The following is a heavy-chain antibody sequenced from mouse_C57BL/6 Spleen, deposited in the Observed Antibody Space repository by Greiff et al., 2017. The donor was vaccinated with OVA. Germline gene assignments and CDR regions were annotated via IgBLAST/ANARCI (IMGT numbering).Heavy chain of an antibody. CDR3: ARGGYYVSYAMDY. CDR1: GFTFSDYG. CDR2: ISSGSSTI. V-gene: IGHV5-17*01. Sequence: EVQLVESGGGLVKPGGSLKLSCAASGFTFSDYGMHWVRQAPEKGLEWVAYISSGSSTIYYADTVKGRFTISRDNAKNTLFLQMTSLRSEDTAMYYCARGGYYVSYAMDYWGQGTSVTVSS. D-gene: IGHD2-3*01. J-gene: IGHJ4*01.